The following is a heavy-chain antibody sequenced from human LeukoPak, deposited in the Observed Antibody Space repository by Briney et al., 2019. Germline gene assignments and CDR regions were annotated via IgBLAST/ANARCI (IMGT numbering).Heavy chain of an antibody. Sequence: GGSLRLSCAASGFTFSSYGMHWVRQAPGMGLEWVAVIWYDGSNKYYADSVKGRFTTSRDNSKNTLYLQMNSLRAEDTAVYYCARDSAYYYDSSGYDYWGQGTLVTVSS. CDR1: GFTFSSYG. D-gene: IGHD3-22*01. CDR2: IWYDGSNK. CDR3: ARDSAYYYDSSGYDY. J-gene: IGHJ4*02. V-gene: IGHV3-33*01.